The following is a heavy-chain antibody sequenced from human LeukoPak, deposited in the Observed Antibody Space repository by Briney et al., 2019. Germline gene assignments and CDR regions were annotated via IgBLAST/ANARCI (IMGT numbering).Heavy chain of an antibody. Sequence: SETLSLTCTVSGGSISSYYWSWIRQPPGKGLEWIGYIYYSGSTNYNPSLKSRVTISVDTSKNQFSLKLSSVTAADTAVYYCARVKSPYYDFWSGYYTPYYFDYWGQGTLVTVSS. CDR2: IYYSGST. J-gene: IGHJ4*02. V-gene: IGHV4-59*01. CDR3: ARVKSPYYDFWSGYYTPYYFDY. D-gene: IGHD3-3*01. CDR1: GGSISSYY.